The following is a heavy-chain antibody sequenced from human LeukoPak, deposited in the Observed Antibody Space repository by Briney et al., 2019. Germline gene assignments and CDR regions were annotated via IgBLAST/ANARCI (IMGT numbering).Heavy chain of an antibody. V-gene: IGHV3-23*05. Sequence: GGSLRLSCAASGLSFRRFGMDWVRQAPGGGGEWVSGIYTSGRTRYGDAVEGRFTISRDNSKNTVYLQMHSLRVEDTAVYYCAHLVWEYVGGLDSWGQGTTVTVSS. CDR2: IYTSGRT. J-gene: IGHJ6*02. D-gene: IGHD3/OR15-3a*01. CDR1: GLSFRRFG. CDR3: AHLVWEYVGGLDS.